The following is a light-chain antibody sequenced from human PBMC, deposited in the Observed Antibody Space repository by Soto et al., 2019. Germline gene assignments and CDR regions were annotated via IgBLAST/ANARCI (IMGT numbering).Light chain of an antibody. CDR2: GAS. CDR1: QSVRSSY. CDR3: QHYGSSPPYT. J-gene: IGKJ2*01. Sequence: EIVLTQSPGTLSLSPGERATLSCRASQSVRSSYLAWYQQKPGRAPRLLIYGASSRATGIPDRFSGSGSGTDFTLTISRMEPEDFAVYYCQHYGSSPPYTFGQGTKLEIK. V-gene: IGKV3-20*01.